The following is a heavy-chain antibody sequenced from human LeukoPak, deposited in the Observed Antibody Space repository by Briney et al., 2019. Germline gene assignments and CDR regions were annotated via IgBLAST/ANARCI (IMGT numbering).Heavy chain of an antibody. D-gene: IGHD3-22*01. CDR3: ARDQFYYNISGYYAFDI. CDR2: IYSGGST. CDR1: GLTVSTNY. Sequence: GGSLRLSCAASGLTVSTNYMNWVRQAPGKGLEWVSIIYSGGSTYYADSVKGRFTISRDNSKSTLFLQMNSLRAEDTAVYYCARDQFYYNISGYYAFDIWGQGTMVTVSS. J-gene: IGHJ3*02. V-gene: IGHV3-53*01.